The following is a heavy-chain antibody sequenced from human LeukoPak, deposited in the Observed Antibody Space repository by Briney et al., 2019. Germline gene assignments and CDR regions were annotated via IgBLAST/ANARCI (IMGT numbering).Heavy chain of an antibody. CDR2: ISSSSSYI. D-gene: IGHD4-17*01. V-gene: IGHV3-21*01. J-gene: IGHJ4*02. CDR1: GFTFSSYS. CDR3: ARSLMTTVLDY. Sequence: GGSLRLSCAASGFTFSSYSMNWVRQAPGKGLEWVSSISSSSSYIYYAGSVKGRFTISRDNAKNSLYLQMNSLRAEDTAVYYCARSLMTTVLDYWGQGTLVTVSS.